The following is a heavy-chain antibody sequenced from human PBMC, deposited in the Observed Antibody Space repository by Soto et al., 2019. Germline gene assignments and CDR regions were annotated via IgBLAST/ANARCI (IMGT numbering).Heavy chain of an antibody. D-gene: IGHD3-3*01. CDR2: IVPLFGTA. J-gene: IGHJ5*02. V-gene: IGHV1-69*12. Sequence: QVQLVQSGAEVKEPGSSVNVSCKTSGGTFGNTAVTWVRQVPGQGLEWIGGIVPLFGTANYAQKFRGRVMITADESTSTAYMDLSSLRSDDTAIYYCARDGDPGYSFWSGPLGGGRFDPWGQGTPVTVSS. CDR1: GGTFGNTA. CDR3: ARDGDPGYSFWSGPLGGGRFDP.